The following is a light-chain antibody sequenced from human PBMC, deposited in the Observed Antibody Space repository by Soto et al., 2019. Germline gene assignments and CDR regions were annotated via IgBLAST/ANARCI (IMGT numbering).Light chain of an antibody. J-gene: IGLJ2*01. V-gene: IGLV1-47*01. CDR2: RNN. Sequence: QSVLTQPPSASGTPGQRVTISCSGSSSNIESNFVYWYQQFLGTAPRLLIYRNNQRPSGVPDRFSGSKSGTSASLAISALRSEDEADYYCTVWDDSLRGRLFGGGTKLTVL. CDR3: TVWDDSLRGRL. CDR1: SSNIESNF.